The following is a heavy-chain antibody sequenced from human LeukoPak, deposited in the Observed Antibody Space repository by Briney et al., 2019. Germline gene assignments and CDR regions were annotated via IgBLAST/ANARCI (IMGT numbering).Heavy chain of an antibody. D-gene: IGHD2-21*02. J-gene: IGHJ3*02. Sequence: PGGSLRLSCAASGFTFSSYSMNWVRQAPGKGLEWVSYISSSSSTIYYADSVKGRFTISRDNAKNSLYLQMNSLRAEDTAVYYCARVVTRNAFDIWGQGTMVTVSS. CDR2: ISSSSSTI. V-gene: IGHV3-48*01. CDR1: GFTFSSYS. CDR3: ARVVTRNAFDI.